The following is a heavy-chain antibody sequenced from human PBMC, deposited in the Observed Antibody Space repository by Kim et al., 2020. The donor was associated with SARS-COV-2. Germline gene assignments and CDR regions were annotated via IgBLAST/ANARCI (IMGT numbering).Heavy chain of an antibody. CDR3: AKDSDYGDYADAFDI. J-gene: IGHJ3*02. V-gene: IGHV3-33*06. Sequence: GGSLRLSCAASGFTFSSYAMHWVRQAPGKGLEWVAVIWYDGSNKYYADSVKGRFTISRDNSKNTLYLQMNSLRAEDTAVYYCAKDSDYGDYADAFDIWGQGTMVTVSS. CDR1: GFTFSSYA. D-gene: IGHD4-17*01. CDR2: IWYDGSNK.